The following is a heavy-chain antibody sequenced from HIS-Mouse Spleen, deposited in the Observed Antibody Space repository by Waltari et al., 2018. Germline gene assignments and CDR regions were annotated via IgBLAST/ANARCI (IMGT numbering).Heavy chain of an antibody. V-gene: IGHV3-30*18. CDR1: GFTFSSYG. CDR2: ISNDGSNK. Sequence: QLQLVESGGGVVQPGRSLRLSCAASGFTFSSYGMHWVRQAPGKGLEWVAVISNDGSNKYSPDSVKGGFTISRDNSKNTLYLQMNSLRAEDTAVYYCAKAGYSSPSGVDYWGQGTLVTVSS. D-gene: IGHD6-6*01. CDR3: AKAGYSSPSGVDY. J-gene: IGHJ4*02.